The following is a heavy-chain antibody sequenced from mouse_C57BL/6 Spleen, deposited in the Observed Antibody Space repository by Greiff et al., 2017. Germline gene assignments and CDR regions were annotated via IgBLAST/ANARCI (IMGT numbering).Heavy chain of an antibody. CDR3: AREGKLDSNYFFDY. D-gene: IGHD2-5*01. Sequence: VQLQQSGAELVRPGTSVKVSCKASGYAFTNYLMEWVKQRPGQGLEWIGVINPGSGGTNYNEKFKGKATLTADKSSSTAYMQLNSRTSEDSAVYFCAREGKLDSNYFFDYWGQGTTLTVSA. J-gene: IGHJ2*01. CDR1: GYAFTNYL. CDR2: INPGSGGT. V-gene: IGHV1-54*01.